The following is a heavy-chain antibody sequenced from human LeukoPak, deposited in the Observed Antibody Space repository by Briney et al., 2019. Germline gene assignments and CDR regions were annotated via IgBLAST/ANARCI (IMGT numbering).Heavy chain of an antibody. CDR2: ISGSGGST. CDR1: GFTFSSYA. D-gene: IGHD6-13*01. V-gene: IGHV3-23*01. J-gene: IGHJ4*02. CDR3: AKSRGLIAAATY. Sequence: AGGSLRLSCAASGFTFSSYAMSWVRQAPGKGLEWVSAISGSGGSTYYADSVKGRFTISRDNSKNTLYPQMNSLRAEDTAVYYCAKSRGLIAAATYWGQGTLVTVSS.